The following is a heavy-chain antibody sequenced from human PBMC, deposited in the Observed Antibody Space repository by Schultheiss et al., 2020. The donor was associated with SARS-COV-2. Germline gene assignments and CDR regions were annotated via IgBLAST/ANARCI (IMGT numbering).Heavy chain of an antibody. D-gene: IGHD4-17*01. V-gene: IGHV1-69*10. Sequence: SVKVSCKASGGTFSSYAISWVRQAPGQGLEWMGWINPNSGGTNYAQKLQGRVTITADKSTSTAYMELSSLRSEDTAVYYCARMSVTTRDYYFDYWGQGTLVTVSS. CDR2: INPNSGGT. CDR1: GGTFSSYA. CDR3: ARMSVTTRDYYFDY. J-gene: IGHJ4*02.